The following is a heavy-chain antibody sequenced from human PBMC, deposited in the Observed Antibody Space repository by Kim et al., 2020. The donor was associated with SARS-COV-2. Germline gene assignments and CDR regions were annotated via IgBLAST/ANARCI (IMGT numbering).Heavy chain of an antibody. J-gene: IGHJ4*02. V-gene: IGHV4-59*01. D-gene: IGHD3-3*01. CDR3: ARGGYYGIT. CDR1: GGSISNYY. CDR2: IYNSGSRT. Sequence: SETLSLTCTVSGGSISNYYWNWIRQSPGKGFEWIGYIYNSGSRTRSNPSLESRVTISVDTSKSQFSLKLSSVTAADTAVYYCARGGYYGITWGQGILVTVSS.